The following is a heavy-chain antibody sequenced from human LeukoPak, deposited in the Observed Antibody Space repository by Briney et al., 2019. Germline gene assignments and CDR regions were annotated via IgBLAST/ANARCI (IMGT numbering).Heavy chain of an antibody. CDR3: ARDSRITMIVVADPADY. D-gene: IGHD3-22*01. CDR2: ISAYNGNT. CDR1: GYTFTSYG. V-gene: IGHV1-18*01. J-gene: IGHJ4*02. Sequence: ASVKVSCKASGYTFTSYGTSWVRQAPGQGLEWMGWISAYNGNTNYAQKLQGRVTMTTDTSTSTAYMELRSLRSDDTAVYYCARDSRITMIVVADPADYWGQGTLVTVSS.